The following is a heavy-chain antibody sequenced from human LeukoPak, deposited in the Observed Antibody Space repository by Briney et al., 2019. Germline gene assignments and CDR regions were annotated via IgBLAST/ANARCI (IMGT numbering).Heavy chain of an antibody. Sequence: SETLSLTCTVSGGSISTYYWSWIRQPPGKGLEWIGYIYYSGSANYNPSLKSRATISVDTSRNQFSLKLTSVTAADTAVYYCARRVRGSSWYSGKYFDLWGRGTLVTVSS. J-gene: IGHJ2*01. CDR2: IYYSGSA. CDR3: ARRVRGSSWYSGKYFDL. CDR1: GGSISTYY. V-gene: IGHV4-59*01. D-gene: IGHD2-15*01.